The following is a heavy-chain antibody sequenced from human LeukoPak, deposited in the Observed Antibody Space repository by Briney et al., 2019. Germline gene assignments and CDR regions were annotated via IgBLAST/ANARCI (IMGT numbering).Heavy chain of an antibody. CDR3: ARGPRDPTEFCSRGTCAPTYEV. D-gene: IGHD2-15*01. J-gene: IGHJ4*02. CDR1: GFTFSDYE. Sequence: GGSLRLSCAVSGFTFSDYEMNWVRQAPGKGLEWLSYISSSGRKIYYADSVKGRFTISRDNAKSSLYLQMNSLRADDTAVYYCARGPRDPTEFCSRGTCAPTYEVWGQGALVTVSS. V-gene: IGHV3-48*03. CDR2: ISSSGRKI.